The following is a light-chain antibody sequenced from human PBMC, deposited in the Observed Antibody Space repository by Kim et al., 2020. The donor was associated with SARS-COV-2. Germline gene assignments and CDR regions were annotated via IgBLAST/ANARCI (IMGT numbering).Light chain of an antibody. V-gene: IGLV1-44*01. Sequence: GQRVTISCSGSSPHIGKNTVRWYQQHPGTVPKLLIYSNDKRPSGVPDRFSGSKSGTSASLAISGLQSEDEADYYCGVWDDSLDGYVFGSGTKVTVL. CDR3: GVWDDSLDGYV. CDR1: SPHIGKNT. CDR2: SND. J-gene: IGLJ1*01.